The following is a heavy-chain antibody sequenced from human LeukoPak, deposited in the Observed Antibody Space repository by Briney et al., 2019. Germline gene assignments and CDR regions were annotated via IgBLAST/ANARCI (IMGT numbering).Heavy chain of an antibody. CDR3: ARVRSGWYYYYYMDV. V-gene: IGHV4-38-2*02. D-gene: IGHD6-25*01. Sequence: SETLSLTCTVSGYSISSGYYWGWIRQPPGKGLEWIGSIYHSGSTYYNPSLKSRVTISVDTSKNQFSLKLSSVTAADTAVYYCARVRSGWYYYYYMDVWGKGTTVTVSS. J-gene: IGHJ6*03. CDR2: IYHSGST. CDR1: GYSISSGYY.